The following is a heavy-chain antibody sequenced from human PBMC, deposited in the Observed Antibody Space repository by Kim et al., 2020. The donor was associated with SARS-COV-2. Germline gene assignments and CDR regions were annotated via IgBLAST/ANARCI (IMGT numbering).Heavy chain of an antibody. D-gene: IGHD6-6*01. Sequence: YAQKFQGRVTMTRDPSISTAYMELSRLRSDDTAVYYCARNFGAARYFDYWGQGTLVTVSS. CDR3: ARNFGAARYFDY. V-gene: IGHV1-2*02. J-gene: IGHJ4*02.